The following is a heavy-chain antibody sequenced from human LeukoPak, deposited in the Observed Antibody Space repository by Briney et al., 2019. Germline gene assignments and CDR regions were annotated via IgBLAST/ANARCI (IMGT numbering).Heavy chain of an antibody. Sequence: TGGSLRLSCAASGFAFSSYAMSWVRQAPGQGLEWVSAISGSGGSTYYADSVKGRFTISRDNSKNTLYLQMNSLRAEDTAVYYCAKARTYYDFWSGYLPSYYYYGMDVWGQGTTVTVSS. CDR1: GFAFSSYA. J-gene: IGHJ6*02. V-gene: IGHV3-23*01. CDR3: AKARTYYDFWSGYLPSYYYYGMDV. D-gene: IGHD3-3*01. CDR2: ISGSGGST.